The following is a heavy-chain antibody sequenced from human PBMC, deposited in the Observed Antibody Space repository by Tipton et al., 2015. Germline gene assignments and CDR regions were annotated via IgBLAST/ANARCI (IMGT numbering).Heavy chain of an antibody. Sequence: TLSLTCNVSGGSISSGGYYWSWIRQHPGKGLEWIGYIYYGGSTYYNPSLRSRVIISVDTSKNQFSLNLSSVTAADTAVYYCARAYYYDSSGYPLFDYWGQGTLVTVSS. CDR3: ARAYYYDSSGYPLFDY. J-gene: IGHJ4*02. CDR1: GGSISSGGYY. CDR2: IYYGGST. V-gene: IGHV4-31*03. D-gene: IGHD3-22*01.